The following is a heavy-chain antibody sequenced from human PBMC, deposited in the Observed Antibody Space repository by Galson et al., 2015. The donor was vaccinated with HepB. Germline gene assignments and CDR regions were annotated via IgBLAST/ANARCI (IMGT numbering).Heavy chain of an antibody. CDR2: INAGNGNT. J-gene: IGHJ4*02. CDR1: GGTFSRYA. V-gene: IGHV1-3*01. CDR3: AREMQGSSWYPGEDY. Sequence: SVKVSCKASGGTFSRYAISWVRQAPGQGLEWMGWINAGNGNTKYSQKFQGRVTITRDTSASTAYMELSSLRSEDTAVYYCAREMQGSSWYPGEDYWGQGTLVTVSS. D-gene: IGHD6-13*01.